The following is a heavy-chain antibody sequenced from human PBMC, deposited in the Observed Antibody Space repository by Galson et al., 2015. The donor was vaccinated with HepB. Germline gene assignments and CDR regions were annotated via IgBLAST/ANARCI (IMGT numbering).Heavy chain of an antibody. CDR3: ARDFRGPAWRDDFWRDPV. CDR1: GFTFSDYY. CDR2: ISSSSSYT. D-gene: IGHD3-3*01. V-gene: IGHV3-11*06. J-gene: IGHJ4*02. Sequence: SLRLSCAASGFTFSDYYMSWLRQAPGKGLEWVSYISSSSSYTNYADSVKGRFTISRDNAKNSLYLQMNSLRAEDTAVYYCARDFRGPAWRDDFWRDPVWGQGTLVTVSS.